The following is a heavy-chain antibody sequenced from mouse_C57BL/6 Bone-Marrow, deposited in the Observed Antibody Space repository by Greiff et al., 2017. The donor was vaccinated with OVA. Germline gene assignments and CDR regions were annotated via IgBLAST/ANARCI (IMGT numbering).Heavy chain of an antibody. Sequence: EVQLQQSGTVLARPGASVKMSCKTSGYTFTSYWMHWVKQRPGQGLEWIGAIYPGNSDTSYNQKFKGKAKLTAVTSASTAYMELSSLTNEDSAVYYCTRAPSSGYDYYYAMDYWGQGTSVTVSS. J-gene: IGHJ4*01. V-gene: IGHV1-5*01. CDR1: GYTFTSYW. D-gene: IGHD3-2*02. CDR3: TRAPSSGYDYYYAMDY. CDR2: IYPGNSDT.